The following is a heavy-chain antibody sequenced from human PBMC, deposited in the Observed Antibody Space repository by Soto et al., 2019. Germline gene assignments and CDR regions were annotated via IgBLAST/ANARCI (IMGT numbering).Heavy chain of an antibody. CDR3: ASCPQNCITSSPCCLFFDY. V-gene: IGHV1-69*02. CDR1: GDTFSFYT. D-gene: IGHD3-10*01. CDR2: VNPILSMS. J-gene: IGHJ4*02. Sequence: SVKVSCKASGDTFSFYTINWVRQAPGLGLEWMGRVNPILSMSNYAQKFQGRVTMTADKSTSTAYMELSSLRSEDTALYYCASCPQNCITSSPCCLFFDYWGQGTLVTVSS.